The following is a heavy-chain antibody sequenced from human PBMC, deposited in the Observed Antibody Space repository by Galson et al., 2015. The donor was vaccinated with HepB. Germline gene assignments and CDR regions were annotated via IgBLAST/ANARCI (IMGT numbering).Heavy chain of an antibody. V-gene: IGHV3-23*01. CDR3: AKGGGDIVLMVYAILSLGTFDY. CDR2: ISGSGGST. CDR1: GFTFSSYA. Sequence: SLRLSCAASGFTFSSYAMSWVRQAPGKGLEWVSAISGSGGSTYYADSVKGRFTISRDNSKNTLYLQMNSLRAEDTAVYYRAKGGGDIVLMVYAILSLGTFDYWGQGTLVTVSS. J-gene: IGHJ4*02. D-gene: IGHD2-8*01.